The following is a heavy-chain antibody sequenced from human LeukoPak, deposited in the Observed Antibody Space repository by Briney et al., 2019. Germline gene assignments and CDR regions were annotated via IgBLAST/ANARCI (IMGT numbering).Heavy chain of an antibody. CDR2: IDPSDSYT. J-gene: IGHJ4*02. CDR1: GYSFTSYW. V-gene: IGHV5-10-1*01. D-gene: IGHD3-10*01. CDR3: ARGITMVRGVLTYYFDY. Sequence: PGESLKISCKVSGYSFTSYWISWVRQMPGKGLEWMGRIDPSDSYTNYSPSFQGHVTISADKSISTAYLQWSSLKASDTAMYYCARGITMVRGVLTYYFDYWGQGTLVTVSS.